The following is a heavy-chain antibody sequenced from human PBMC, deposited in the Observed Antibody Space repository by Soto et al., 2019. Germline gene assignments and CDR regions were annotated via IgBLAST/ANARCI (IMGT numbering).Heavy chain of an antibody. Sequence: SLRLSCAASGFTFSSDAMSWVRQAPGKGLEWVSAISGSGGSTYYADSVKGRFTISRDNSKNTLYLQMNSLRAEDTAVYYCAKKVYIVVVPAAPNDAFDIWGQGTMVTVSS. CDR2: ISGSGGST. CDR1: GFTFSSDA. CDR3: AKKVYIVVVPAAPNDAFDI. V-gene: IGHV3-23*01. D-gene: IGHD2-2*01. J-gene: IGHJ3*02.